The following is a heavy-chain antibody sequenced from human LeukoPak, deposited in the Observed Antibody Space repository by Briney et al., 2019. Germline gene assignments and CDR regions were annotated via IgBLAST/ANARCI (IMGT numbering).Heavy chain of an antibody. D-gene: IGHD6-13*01. Sequence: GGSLRLSCAASGFTLSRYWMGWVRQAPGKGLEWVANIKEDGSEKHYGDSVKGRFTISRDNTKNSLYLQMNSLRAEDTAVYYCARVFGSWYYFDYWGQGTLVTVSS. CDR1: GFTLSRYW. CDR3: ARVFGSWYYFDY. CDR2: IKEDGSEK. V-gene: IGHV3-7*01. J-gene: IGHJ4*02.